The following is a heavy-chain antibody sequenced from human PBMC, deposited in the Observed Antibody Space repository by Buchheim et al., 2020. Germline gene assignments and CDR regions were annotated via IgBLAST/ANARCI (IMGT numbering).Heavy chain of an antibody. J-gene: IGHJ6*02. Sequence: EVQLVQSAAEVEKPGESLKISCYVSGDNFITYWVGWVRQMPGKGLEWMGIIYPGDSDTRYSPSFQGQVTISADKSISTAYLQWSSLKASDTAMYYCARAVRDILTGSYYYGMDVWCQGTT. CDR3: ARAVRDILTGSYYYGMDV. CDR1: GDNFITYW. D-gene: IGHD3-9*01. V-gene: IGHV5-51*01. CDR2: IYPGDSDT.